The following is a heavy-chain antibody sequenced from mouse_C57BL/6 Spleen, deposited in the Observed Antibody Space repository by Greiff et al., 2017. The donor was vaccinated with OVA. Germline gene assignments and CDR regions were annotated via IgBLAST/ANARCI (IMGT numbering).Heavy chain of an antibody. CDR1: GYTFTSYW. Sequence: VQLQQSGTVLARPGASVKMSCKTSGYTFTSYWMHWVKQRPGQGLEWIGAIYPGNSDTSYNQKFKGKAKLTADKSASTAYIELSSLTNKYSAVYYDTRNPMDYWGQGTSVTVSS. CDR2: IYPGNSDT. J-gene: IGHJ4*01. V-gene: IGHV1-5*01. CDR3: TRNPMDY.